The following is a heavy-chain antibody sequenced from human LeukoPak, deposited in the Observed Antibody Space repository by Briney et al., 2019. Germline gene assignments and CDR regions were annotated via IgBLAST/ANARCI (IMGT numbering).Heavy chain of an antibody. V-gene: IGHV4-59*08. CDR3: ARQGGRYSSSWYDPPGD. CDR2: IYYTGST. Sequence: SETLSLTCTVSGGAISTYYWSWIRQTPGMGLEWIGYIYYTGSTYYNPSLKSRVTISVDTSKNQFSLKLSSVTAADTAVHYCARQGGRYSSSWYDPPGDWGQGTLVTVSS. D-gene: IGHD6-13*01. J-gene: IGHJ4*02. CDR1: GGAISTYY.